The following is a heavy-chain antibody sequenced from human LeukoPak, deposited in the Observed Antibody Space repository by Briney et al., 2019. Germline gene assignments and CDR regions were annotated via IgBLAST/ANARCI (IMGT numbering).Heavy chain of an antibody. D-gene: IGHD5-18*01. V-gene: IGHV3-48*01. CDR2: ISSSSGTI. J-gene: IGHJ4*02. CDR1: GFIFSNYN. Sequence: GGSLRLSCAASGFIFSNYNMNWVRQTPGKGLEWLSYISSSSGTIYYADSVKGRFTISGDNAKNSLYLQMNSLRAEDTAVYYCARALGYSYGYAVDYWGQGTLVTVSA. CDR3: ARALGYSYGYAVDY.